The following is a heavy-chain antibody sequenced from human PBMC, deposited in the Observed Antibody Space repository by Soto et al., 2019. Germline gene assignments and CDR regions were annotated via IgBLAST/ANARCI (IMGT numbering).Heavy chain of an antibody. Sequence: QVQLQESGPGLVKPSQTLSLTCTVSGGSISSGDYYWSWIRQHPGKGLEWIGYIYYSGSTYYNPALNSRVTLSVDTSKNQFSLKLSSVTAADTAVYYCARWWSGSRQRFDPWGQGTLVTVSS. J-gene: IGHJ5*02. D-gene: IGHD3-3*01. V-gene: IGHV4-31*03. CDR3: ARWWSGSRQRFDP. CDR1: GGSISSGDYY. CDR2: IYYSGST.